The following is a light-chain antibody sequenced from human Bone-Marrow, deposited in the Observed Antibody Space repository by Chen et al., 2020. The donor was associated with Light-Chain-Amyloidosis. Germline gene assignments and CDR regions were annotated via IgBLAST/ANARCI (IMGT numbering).Light chain of an antibody. Sequence: ILLTQSPATLSLSPGERATLSCRVSQSVGTSLAWYQQQHGQAPRLLIYDASDRATGIPARFSGSGSGTDFTLTISNLEPEDFAVYYCQQRSDWYTFGQGTKLEIK. J-gene: IGKJ2*01. CDR1: QSVGTS. CDR3: QQRSDWYT. CDR2: DAS. V-gene: IGKV3-11*01.